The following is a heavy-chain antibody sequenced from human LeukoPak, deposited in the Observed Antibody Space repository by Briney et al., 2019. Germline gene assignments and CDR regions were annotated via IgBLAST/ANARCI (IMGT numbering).Heavy chain of an antibody. Sequence: PGRSLRLSCAASGFTFSSYAMHWVRQAPGKGLEWVAVISYDGSNKYYADSVKGRFTISRDNSKNTLYLQMNSLRAEDTAVYYCASIYVVTPESGGYRYGMDVWGQGTTVTVSS. CDR2: ISYDGSNK. CDR3: ASIYVVTPESGGYRYGMDV. CDR1: GFTFSSYA. D-gene: IGHD3-22*01. J-gene: IGHJ6*02. V-gene: IGHV3-30-3*01.